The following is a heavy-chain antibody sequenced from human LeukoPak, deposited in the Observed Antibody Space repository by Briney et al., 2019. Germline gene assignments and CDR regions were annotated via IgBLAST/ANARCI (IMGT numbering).Heavy chain of an antibody. J-gene: IGHJ4*02. V-gene: IGHV4-59*07. CDR3: GRFRPNWGLDY. Sequence: RTSDTLSFTCSVSGVPITVYHWIWLRQPPGKGLEFLGYIHYTGSTNFNSSLTSRISMSTDTSKNQFSLKMTSVTAADTAVYYCGRFRPNWGLDYWGQGILDTVSS. CDR1: GVPITVYH. D-gene: IGHD7-27*01. CDR2: IHYTGST.